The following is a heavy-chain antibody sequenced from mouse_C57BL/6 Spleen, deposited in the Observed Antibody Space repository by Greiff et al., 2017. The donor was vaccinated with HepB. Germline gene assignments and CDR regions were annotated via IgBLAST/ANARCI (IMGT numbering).Heavy chain of an antibody. CDR1: GYSITSGYY. D-gene: IGHD2-4*01. Sequence: DVHLVESGPGLVKPSQSLSLTCSVTGYSITSGYYWNWIRQFPGNKLEWMGYISYDGSNNYNPSLKNRISITRDPSKNQFFLKLNSVTTEDTATYYCARDDYENAMDYWGQGTSVTVSS. J-gene: IGHJ4*01. CDR3: ARDDYENAMDY. CDR2: ISYDGSN. V-gene: IGHV3-6*01.